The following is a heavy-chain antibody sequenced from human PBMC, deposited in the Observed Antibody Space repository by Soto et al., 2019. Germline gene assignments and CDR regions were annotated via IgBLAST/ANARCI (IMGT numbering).Heavy chain of an antibody. D-gene: IGHD6-6*01. CDR3: TTDYWGSSNY. CDR1: GFNFAGYG. J-gene: IGHJ4*02. Sequence: QVQLVESGGGVVQPGGSLRLSCAASGFNFAGYGMHWVRQAPGKGLEWVAITRHDGSNTYYADSVRGRFTISRDDSKNTLYLQMNSLKPEDTAVYYCTTDYWGSSNYWGQGTLVTVSS. V-gene: IGHV3-30*02. CDR2: TRHDGSNT.